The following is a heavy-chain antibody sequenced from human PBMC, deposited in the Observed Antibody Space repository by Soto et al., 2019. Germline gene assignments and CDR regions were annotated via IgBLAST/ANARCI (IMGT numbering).Heavy chain of an antibody. CDR3: ARGFWSGNAFDI. CDR2: MNPNSGDT. CDR1: GYTFTSYD. J-gene: IGHJ3*02. D-gene: IGHD3-3*01. V-gene: IGHV1-8*01. Sequence: GASVKVSCKASGYTFTSYDINWVRQATGQGLEWMGWMNPNSGDTSYAQKFQGWVTMTRDTSISTAYMELSRLRSDDTAVYYCARGFWSGNAFDIWGQGTMVTVSS.